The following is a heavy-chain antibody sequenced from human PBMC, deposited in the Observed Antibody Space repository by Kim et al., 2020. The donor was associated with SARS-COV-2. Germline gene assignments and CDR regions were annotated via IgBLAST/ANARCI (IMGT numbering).Heavy chain of an antibody. D-gene: IGHD3-10*01. CDR3: AKRRYYGSGKDY. Sequence: YYADSVKGRFTIARDNSKNTLYLQMNSLRAEDTAVYYCAKRRYYGSGKDYWGQGTLVTVSS. V-gene: IGHV3-23*01. J-gene: IGHJ4*02.